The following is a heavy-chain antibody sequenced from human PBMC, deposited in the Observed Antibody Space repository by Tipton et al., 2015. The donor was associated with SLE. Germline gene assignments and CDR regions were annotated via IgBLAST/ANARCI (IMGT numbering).Heavy chain of an antibody. V-gene: IGHV4-39*07. CDR1: GGSISNSDYF. J-gene: IGHJ6*03. Sequence: TLSLTCSVSGGSISNSDYFWGWIRQPPGKGLEWIGIIYYSGDTYSNPSLKSRVTISEDTSKNQFSLKLSSVTAADTAVYYCAREPVYYYYYMDVWGKGTTVTVSS. CDR3: AREPVYYYYYMDV. CDR2: IYYSGDT.